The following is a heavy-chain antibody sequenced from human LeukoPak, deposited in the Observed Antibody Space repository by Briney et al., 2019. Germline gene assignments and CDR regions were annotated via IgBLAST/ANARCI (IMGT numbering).Heavy chain of an antibody. CDR1: GFTFSSYA. D-gene: IGHD1-26*01. J-gene: IGHJ4*02. Sequence: GGSLRLSCAASGFTFSSYAMHWVRQAPGKGLEWVAVISYDGSNKYYADSVKGRFTISRDNSKNTLYLQMNSLRAEDTAVYYCARGAVVGATRSTGNFDYWGQGTLVTVSS. CDR3: ARGAVVGATRSTGNFDY. CDR2: ISYDGSNK. V-gene: IGHV3-30*01.